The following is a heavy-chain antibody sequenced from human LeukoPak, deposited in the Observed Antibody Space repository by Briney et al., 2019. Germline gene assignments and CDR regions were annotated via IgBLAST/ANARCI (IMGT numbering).Heavy chain of an antibody. V-gene: IGHV4-59*08. Sequence: SETLSLTCTVSGASITSYYWSWIRQPPGEGLEWSGYIFYSGSTTYKPSLKSRVTISVDTSKNQFSLKLSSVTAAATAVYYCARLSIVGATNFDYWGQGTLVTVSS. CDR3: ARLSIVGATNFDY. CDR2: IFYSGST. J-gene: IGHJ4*02. CDR1: GASITSYY. D-gene: IGHD1-26*01.